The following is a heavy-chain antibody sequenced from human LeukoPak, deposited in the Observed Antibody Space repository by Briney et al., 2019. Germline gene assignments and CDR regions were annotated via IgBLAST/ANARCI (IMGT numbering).Heavy chain of an antibody. CDR1: GFNFRSYA. J-gene: IGHJ3*02. V-gene: IGHV3-30*04. CDR2: ITYDGTDT. CDR3: ARPGGYAFDM. D-gene: IGHD3-16*01. Sequence: GTSLRLSCAASGFNFRSYAFHWVRQAPGKGPEWMAFITYDGTDTYYADSVKCRFTLSRDNSPNTLYLQMNSLTAADTAMYYCARPGGYAFDMWGQGTMVTVSS.